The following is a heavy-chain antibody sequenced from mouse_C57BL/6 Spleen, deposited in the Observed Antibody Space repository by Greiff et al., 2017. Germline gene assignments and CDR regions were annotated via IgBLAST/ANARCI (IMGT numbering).Heavy chain of an antibody. CDR2: IYIGNGYT. V-gene: IGHV1-58*01. Sequence: EVQLQQSGAELVRPGSSVKMSCKTSGYTFTSYGINWVKQRPGQGLEWIGYIYIGNGYTEYNEKLKGKATLTSDTSSSTAYMQLSSLTSEGSAIYFCSRTMVTTGGYYFDYWGQGTTLTVSS. CDR1: GYTFTSYG. D-gene: IGHD2-2*01. J-gene: IGHJ2*01. CDR3: SRTMVTTGGYYFDY.